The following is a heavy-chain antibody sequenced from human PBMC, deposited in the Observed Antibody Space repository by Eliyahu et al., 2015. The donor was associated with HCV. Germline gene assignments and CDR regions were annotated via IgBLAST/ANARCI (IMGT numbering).Heavy chain of an antibody. J-gene: IGHJ4*02. V-gene: IGHV1-2*06. CDR2: INPNSGGT. Sequence: QVQLVQSGAXVXXPGASVKVSCKASGYXFXGXYIHWVRQAPGQGLEWMGRINPNSGGTNYAQKFQGRVTMTGDTSISTAYMELSTLRSDDTAVFYCARGDYDSSGFYYDFWGQGTLVTVSS. CDR3: ARGDYDSSGFYYDF. CDR1: GYXFXGXY. D-gene: IGHD3-22*01.